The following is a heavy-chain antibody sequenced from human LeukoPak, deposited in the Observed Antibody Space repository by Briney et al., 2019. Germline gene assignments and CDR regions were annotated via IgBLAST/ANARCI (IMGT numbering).Heavy chain of an antibody. Sequence: KPSETLSLTCTVSVGSISSYYWSWIRQPPGKGLEWIGYIYYSGSTNYNPSLKSRVTISVDTSKNQFSLKLSSVTAADTAVYYCARVSSPDDSYGKGDYYYYMDVWGKGTTVTVSS. CDR2: IYYSGST. V-gene: IGHV4-59*01. D-gene: IGHD5-18*01. CDR1: VGSISSYY. CDR3: ARVSSPDDSYGKGDYYYYMDV. J-gene: IGHJ6*03.